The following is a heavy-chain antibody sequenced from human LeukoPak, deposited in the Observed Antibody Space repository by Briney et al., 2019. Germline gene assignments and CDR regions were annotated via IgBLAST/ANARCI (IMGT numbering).Heavy chain of an antibody. V-gene: IGHV4-4*07. CDR1: GGSISSYY. CDR3: ARGRSILYYYGSGSYYPLLDY. J-gene: IGHJ4*02. D-gene: IGHD3-10*01. Sequence: PSETLSPTXTVSGGSISSYYWSWIRQPAGKGLEWIGRIYTSGSTNYNPSLKSRVTMSVDTSKNQFSLKLSSVTAADTAVYYCARGRSILYYYGSGSYYPLLDYWGQGTLVTVSS. CDR2: IYTSGST.